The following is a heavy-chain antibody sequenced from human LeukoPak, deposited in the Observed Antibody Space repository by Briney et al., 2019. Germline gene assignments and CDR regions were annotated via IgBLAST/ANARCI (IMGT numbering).Heavy chain of an antibody. D-gene: IGHD2-21*02. J-gene: IGHJ4*02. CDR2: IYYSGST. CDR1: GGSISSSSYY. CDR3: ARGTMVVTGEPSY. V-gene: IGHV4-39*07. Sequence: PSETLSLTCTVSGGSISSSSYYWGWIRQPPGKGLEWIGSIYYSGSTYYNPSLKSRVTISIDTSKNQFSLKLSSVTAADTAVYYCARGTMVVTGEPSYWGRGTLVTVSS.